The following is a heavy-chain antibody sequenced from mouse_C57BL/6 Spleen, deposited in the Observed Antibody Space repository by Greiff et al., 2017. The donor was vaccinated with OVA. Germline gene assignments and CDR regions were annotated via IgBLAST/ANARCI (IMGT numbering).Heavy chain of an antibody. CDR3: AKYGYDEAWFAY. V-gene: IGHV1-82*01. J-gene: IGHJ3*01. D-gene: IGHD2-2*01. CDR2: IYPGDGDT. Sequence: VQLVESGPELVKPGASVKISCKASGYAFSSSWMNWVKQRPGKGLEWIGRIYPGDGDTNYNGKFKGKATLTADKSSSTAYMQLSSLTSEDSAVYFCAKYGYDEAWFAYWGQGTLVTVSA. CDR1: GYAFSSSW.